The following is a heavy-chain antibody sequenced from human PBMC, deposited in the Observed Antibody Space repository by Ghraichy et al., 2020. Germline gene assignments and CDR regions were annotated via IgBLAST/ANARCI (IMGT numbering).Heavy chain of an antibody. J-gene: IGHJ6*02. CDR2: IYSGGST. D-gene: IGHD4-11*01. CDR1: GFTVSSNY. V-gene: IGHV3-53*01. CDR3: AIDYSSYYGMDV. Sequence: GGSLRLSCAASGFTVSSNYMSWVRQAPGKGLEWVSVIYSGGSTYYADSVKGRFTISRDNSKNTLYLQMNSLRAEDTAVYYCAIDYSSYYGMDVWGQGTTVTVSS.